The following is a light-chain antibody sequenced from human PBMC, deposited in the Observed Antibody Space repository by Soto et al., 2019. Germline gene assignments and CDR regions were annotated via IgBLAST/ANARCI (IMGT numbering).Light chain of an antibody. J-gene: IGKJ3*01. V-gene: IGKV3-20*01. CDR1: QSGSDSY. CDR2: GVS. CDR3: QQYGSSPGLFT. Sequence: EIVLTQSPGTLSLSPGERATLSCRASQSGSDSYLAWYQQKPGQPPRLLIYGVSSRGYGIPDRFSGSGSGTDFTLTISRLEPEDFAVYYCQQYGSSPGLFTFGPGTKVDFK.